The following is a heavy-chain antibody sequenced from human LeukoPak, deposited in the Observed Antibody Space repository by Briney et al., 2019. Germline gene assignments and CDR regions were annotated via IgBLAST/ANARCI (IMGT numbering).Heavy chain of an antibody. V-gene: IGHV1-46*01. Sequence: ASVKVSCKTSGYTFSGYYMHWVRQAPGQGLEWMGIINPSGGSTSYAQKFQGRVTMTRDMSTSTVYMELSSLRSEDTAVYYCAKAEYSSPRGAFDIWGQGTMVTVSS. D-gene: IGHD6-13*01. CDR2: INPSGGST. CDR3: AKAEYSSPRGAFDI. J-gene: IGHJ3*02. CDR1: GYTFSGYY.